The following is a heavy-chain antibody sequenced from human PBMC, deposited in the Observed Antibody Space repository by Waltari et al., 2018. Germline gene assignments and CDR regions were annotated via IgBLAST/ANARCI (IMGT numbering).Heavy chain of an antibody. CDR1: GGSFSGYY. J-gene: IGHJ4*02. CDR3: AGARWGYKPYYFDY. V-gene: IGHV4-34*01. CDR2: INHSGST. D-gene: IGHD5-12*01. Sequence: QVQLQQWGAGLLKPSETLSLTCAVYGGSFSGYYWSWIRQPPGKGLEWIGEINHSGSTNYNPSLKSRVTISVDTSKNQFSLKLSSVTAADTAVYYCAGARWGYKPYYFDYWGQGTLVTVSS.